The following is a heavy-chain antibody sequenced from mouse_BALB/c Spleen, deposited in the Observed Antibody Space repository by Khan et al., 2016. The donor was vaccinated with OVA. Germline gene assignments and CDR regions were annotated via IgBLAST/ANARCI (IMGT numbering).Heavy chain of an antibody. Sequence: VQLKESGPELMKPGASVKISCKASGYSFTSYYIHWVKQSPGKSLEWIGYIDPFNGGTSYNQKFKGKATLTVDKSSSTAYMHLSSLTSEDSAVYYCARSLFAYWGQGTLVTVSA. CDR2: IDPFNGGT. CDR3: ARSLFAY. CDR1: GYSFTSYY. J-gene: IGHJ3*01. V-gene: IGHV1S135*01.